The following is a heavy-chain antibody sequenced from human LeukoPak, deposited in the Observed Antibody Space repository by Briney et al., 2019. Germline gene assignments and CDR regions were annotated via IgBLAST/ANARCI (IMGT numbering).Heavy chain of an antibody. CDR3: AKAGGGAVWELHKYYFDY. Sequence: SETVSLTCTVPGGSISSYYWSWIRQPAGKGLEWIGRIYTSGSTNYNPSLKSRVTMSVDTSKNQFSLKLSSVTAADTAVYYCAKAGGGAVWELHKYYFDYWGQGTLVTVSS. CDR2: IYTSGST. V-gene: IGHV4-4*07. J-gene: IGHJ4*02. D-gene: IGHD1-26*01. CDR1: GGSISSYY.